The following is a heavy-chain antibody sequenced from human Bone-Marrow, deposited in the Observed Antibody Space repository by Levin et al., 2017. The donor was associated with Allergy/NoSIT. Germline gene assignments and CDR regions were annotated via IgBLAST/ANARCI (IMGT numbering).Heavy chain of an antibody. D-gene: IGHD2-15*01. J-gene: IGHJ4*02. V-gene: IGHV4-30-2*01. CDR2: IYHSGNT. CDR1: GGSISSGAYS. Sequence: PSETLSLTCAVSGGSISSGAYSWSWIRQPPGKGLEWIGYIYHSGNTFYNPSLRSRVSLSVDTSKNQFSLRLNSVAAADTAVYCCSRGAPWKLGYYFDYWGQGSLVTVSS. CDR3: SRGAPWKLGYYFDY.